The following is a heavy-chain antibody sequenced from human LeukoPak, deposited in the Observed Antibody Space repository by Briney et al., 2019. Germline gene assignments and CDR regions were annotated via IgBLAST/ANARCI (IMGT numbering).Heavy chain of an antibody. CDR1: GGSFSGYY. Sequence: SETLSLTCAVYGGSFSGYYWSWIRQPSGKGLEWIGEINHSGSTNYNPSPKSRVTISVDTSKNQFSLKLSSVTAADTAVYYCARRRFGEGKFDYWGQGTLVTVSS. J-gene: IGHJ4*02. V-gene: IGHV4-34*01. CDR3: ARRRFGEGKFDY. D-gene: IGHD3-10*01. CDR2: INHSGST.